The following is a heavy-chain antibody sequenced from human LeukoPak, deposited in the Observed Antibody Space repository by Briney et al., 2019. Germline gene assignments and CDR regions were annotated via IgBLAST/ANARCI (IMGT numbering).Heavy chain of an antibody. CDR2: IIPIFGTA. CDR1: GGTFSSYA. CDR3: ARDSPGPEQQYYYYGMDV. D-gene: IGHD6-13*01. V-gene: IGHV1-69*05. J-gene: IGHJ6*02. Sequence: ASVKVSCKASGGTFSSYAISWVRQAPGQGLEWMGGIIPIFGTANYAQKFQGRVTITTDESTSTAYMELSSLRSEDTAVYYCARDSPGPEQQYYYYGMDVWGQGTTVTVSS.